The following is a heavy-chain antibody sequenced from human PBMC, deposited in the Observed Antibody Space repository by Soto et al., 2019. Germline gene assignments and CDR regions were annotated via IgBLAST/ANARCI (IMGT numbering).Heavy chain of an antibody. V-gene: IGHV6-1*01. CDR1: GDSVSSNSAA. CDR3: AGTTSHQWYYMDV. D-gene: IGHD1-7*01. Sequence: TCAISGDSVSSNSAAWNRIRLSPSRGLEWLARTYYRSRWYNDYAVSVRSRITVNPDTSKNQFSLQLTSVTPEDTAVYYCAGTTSHQWYYMDVWGKGTTVTVSS. CDR2: TYYRSRWYN. J-gene: IGHJ6*03.